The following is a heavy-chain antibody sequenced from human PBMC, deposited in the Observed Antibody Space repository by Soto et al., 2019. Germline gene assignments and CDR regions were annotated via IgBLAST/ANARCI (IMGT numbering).Heavy chain of an antibody. J-gene: IGHJ5*02. V-gene: IGHV3-11*01. CDR3: ARMPSGWFDP. D-gene: IGHD2-2*01. CDR2: ISSRGDTK. CDR1: GFTFSDYY. Sequence: QVQLVESGGGLVKPGGSLRLSCTPSGFTFSDYYMSWIRQAPGKGPEWVSYISSRGDTKYYADSVKGRFTISRDNAKNLLYLQMNSLGADDTYLYYCARMPSGWFDPWGQGTLVTVSS.